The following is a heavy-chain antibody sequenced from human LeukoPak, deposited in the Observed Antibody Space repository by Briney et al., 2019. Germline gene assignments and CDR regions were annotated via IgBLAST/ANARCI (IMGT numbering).Heavy chain of an antibody. Sequence: GGSLRLSCAASGFTFSSYGMHWVRQAPGKGLEWVAVISYDGSNKYYADSVKGRFTISRDNSKNTLYLQMNSLRAEDTAVYYCVPLVRGVTAFDYWGQGTLVTVSS. D-gene: IGHD3-10*01. V-gene: IGHV3-30*03. J-gene: IGHJ4*02. CDR3: VPLVRGVTAFDY. CDR1: GFTFSSYG. CDR2: ISYDGSNK.